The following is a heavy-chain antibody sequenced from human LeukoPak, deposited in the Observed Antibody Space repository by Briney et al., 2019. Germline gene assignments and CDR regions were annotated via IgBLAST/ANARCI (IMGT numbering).Heavy chain of an antibody. D-gene: IGHD1-26*01. CDR1: GYTFTAYY. Sequence: ASVKVSCTPSGYTFTAYYMHWVRQAPGQGLEWMGWINPNSGGTKYAQIFQGRVTMTRDTSISTVYMELSRLRSDDTALYYCARGGGSYHVDYWGQGTLVTVSS. CDR2: INPNSGGT. J-gene: IGHJ4*02. V-gene: IGHV1-2*02. CDR3: ARGGGSYHVDY.